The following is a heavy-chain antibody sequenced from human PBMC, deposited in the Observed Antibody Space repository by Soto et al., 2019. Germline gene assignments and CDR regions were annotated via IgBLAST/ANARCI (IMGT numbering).Heavy chain of an antibody. CDR3: AREVVITGFYFFDS. CDR2: IHNSGNT. J-gene: IGHJ4*02. D-gene: IGHD3-9*01. CDR1: NDSLSNYY. V-gene: IGHV4-59*01. Sequence: SETLSLTCTVSNDSLSNYYWSWIRQPPGEGLEWIGYIHNSGNTNYNPSLKSRVTISVETSKNQFSLKLTSVTAADTAVYYCAREVVITGFYFFDSWGQGTLVTVSS.